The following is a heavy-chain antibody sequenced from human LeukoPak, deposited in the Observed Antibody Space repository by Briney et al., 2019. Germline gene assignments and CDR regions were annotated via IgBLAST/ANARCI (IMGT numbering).Heavy chain of an antibody. CDR2: ISGSGGST. V-gene: IGHV3-23*01. CDR3: ATPRIAVAASFDY. Sequence: GGSLRLSCAASGFTFSSYAMSWVRQAPGKGLEWVSAISGSGGSTYYADSVKGRFTISRDNSKNTLYLQMNSLRAEDTAVYYYATPRIAVAASFDYWGQGTLVTVSS. D-gene: IGHD6-19*01. CDR1: GFTFSSYA. J-gene: IGHJ4*02.